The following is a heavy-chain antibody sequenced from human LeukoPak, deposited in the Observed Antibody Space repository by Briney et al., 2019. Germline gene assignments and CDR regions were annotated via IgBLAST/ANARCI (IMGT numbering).Heavy chain of an antibody. CDR1: GFTFSSYG. D-gene: IGHD3-22*01. CDR3: ASVDYYDSSGYPAYFQH. CDR2: ILSDGSKE. V-gene: IGHV3-33*01. Sequence: GGSLRLSCAASGFTFSSYGMHWVRKPPGKGLEGVAVILSDGSKEFYTDSVKGRFTISRDNSKNTLYLQMNSLRAEDTAVYYCASVDYYDSSGYPAYFQHWGQGTLVTVSS. J-gene: IGHJ1*01.